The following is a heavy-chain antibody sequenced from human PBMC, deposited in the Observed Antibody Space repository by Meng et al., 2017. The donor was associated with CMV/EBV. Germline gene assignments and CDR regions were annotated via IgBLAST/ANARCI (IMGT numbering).Heavy chain of an antibody. D-gene: IGHD3-10*01. J-gene: IGHJ6*02. Sequence: SETLSLTCTVSGGSIGSGDYYWSWIRQPPGKGLEWIGYIYYSGSTYYNPSLKSRVTISVDTSKNQFSLKLSSVTAADTAVYYCARGPMVRGVIGYYYYGMDVWGQGTTVTVSS. CDR1: GGSIGSGDYY. V-gene: IGHV4-30-4*08. CDR3: ARGPMVRGVIGYYYYGMDV. CDR2: IYYSGST.